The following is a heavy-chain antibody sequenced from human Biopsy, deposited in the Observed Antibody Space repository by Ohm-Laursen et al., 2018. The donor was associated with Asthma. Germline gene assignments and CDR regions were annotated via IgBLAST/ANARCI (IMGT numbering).Heavy chain of an antibody. V-gene: IGHV1-3*01. Sequence: ASVKVSCKASGYSFATNAMHWVRQAPGQRPEWMGWFNPGNGNAKVSEKFQGRVSITRDTSVTTAYLEVSSLTSEDTAVYYCARSAETYSGFDSNYYGMDVWGQGTRVTVSS. D-gene: IGHD5-12*01. CDR2: FNPGNGNA. CDR1: GYSFATNA. J-gene: IGHJ6*02. CDR3: ARSAETYSGFDSNYYGMDV.